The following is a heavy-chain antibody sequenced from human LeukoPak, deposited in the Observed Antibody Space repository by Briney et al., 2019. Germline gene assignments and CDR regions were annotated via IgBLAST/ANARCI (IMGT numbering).Heavy chain of an antibody. D-gene: IGHD3-22*01. J-gene: IGHJ3*02. V-gene: IGHV3-21*01. CDR1: GFTFSSYS. CDR2: ISSSSYI. Sequence: PGGSLRLSCAASGFTFSSYSMNWVRQAPGKGLEWVSSISSSSYIYYADSVKGRFTISRDNAKNSLYLQMNSLRAEDTAVYYCARGSPYYYDSGGAFDIWGQGTMVTVSS. CDR3: ARGSPYYYDSGGAFDI.